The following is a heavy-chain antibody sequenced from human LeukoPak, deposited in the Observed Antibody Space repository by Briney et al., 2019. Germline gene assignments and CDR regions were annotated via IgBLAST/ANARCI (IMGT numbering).Heavy chain of an antibody. CDR2: IYYSGST. J-gene: IGHJ3*02. Sequence: SETLSLTCTVSGGSISSGDYYWSWIRQPPGKGLEWIGYIYYSGSTYYNPSLKSRVTISVDTSKNRFSLKLSSVTAADTAVYYCARETYYYGSGSYWNDAFDIWGQGTMVTVSS. D-gene: IGHD3-10*01. CDR1: GGSISSGDYY. CDR3: ARETYYYGSGSYWNDAFDI. V-gene: IGHV4-30-4*08.